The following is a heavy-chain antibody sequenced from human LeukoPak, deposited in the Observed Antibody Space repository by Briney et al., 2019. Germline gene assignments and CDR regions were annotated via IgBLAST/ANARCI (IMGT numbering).Heavy chain of an antibody. J-gene: IGHJ4*02. CDR2: TSASGGNT. D-gene: IGHD3-9*01. V-gene: IGHV3-23*01. CDR3: AKGPARDILTGYYNGYRFDY. CDR1: GFTFSNYG. Sequence: GGSLRLSCAASGFTFSNYGMSWVRQAPGKGLEWVSGTSASGGNTYYADSVKGRFTISRDNSKNTLYLQMNSLRAEDTAVYYCAKGPARDILTGYYNGYRFDYWGQGMQVTVSS.